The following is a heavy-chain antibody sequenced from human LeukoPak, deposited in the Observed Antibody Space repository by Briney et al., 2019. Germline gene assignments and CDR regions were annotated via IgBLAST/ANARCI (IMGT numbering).Heavy chain of an antibody. J-gene: IGHJ4*02. CDR2: ISGSGGST. D-gene: IGHD7-27*01. CDR1: GFTFSSYA. CDR3: AKGRGGSSNWGSDY. V-gene: IGHV3-23*01. Sequence: PGGSLRLSCAASGFTFSSYAMSWVRQAPGKGPEWVSAISGSGGSTYYADSVKGRFTISRDNSKNTLYLQMNSLRAEDTAVYYCAKGRGGSSNWGSDYWGQGTQVTVSS.